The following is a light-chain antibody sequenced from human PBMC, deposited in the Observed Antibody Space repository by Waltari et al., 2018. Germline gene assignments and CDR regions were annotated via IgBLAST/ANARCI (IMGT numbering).Light chain of an antibody. CDR2: AAS. J-gene: IGKJ5*01. V-gene: IGKV1-12*01. CDR3: LQANGFLT. CDR1: QGISNW. Sequence: DIQMTQSPSSVSASVGDRITITCRASQGISNWLAWYQQKPGKAPKLLIYAASVLEIGVPSRFSGSGSGTDFTLTISSLQPEDFATYYCLQANGFLTFGQGTRLDI.